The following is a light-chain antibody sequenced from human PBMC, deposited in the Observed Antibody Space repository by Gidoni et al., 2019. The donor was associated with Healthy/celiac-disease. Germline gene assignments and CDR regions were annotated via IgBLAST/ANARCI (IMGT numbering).Light chain of an antibody. J-gene: IGLJ1*01. CDR3: SSYTSSSTRV. CDR1: SSDVGGYND. CDR2: DVS. Sequence: QSARTQPAAVSGSPGQSITISCTGTSSDVGGYNDVSWYQQHPGNAPKLMIYDVSNRPSGVSNRFSGSKSGTTASLTISGLQAEDEADYYCSSYTSSSTRVFGTGTKVTVL. V-gene: IGLV2-14*03.